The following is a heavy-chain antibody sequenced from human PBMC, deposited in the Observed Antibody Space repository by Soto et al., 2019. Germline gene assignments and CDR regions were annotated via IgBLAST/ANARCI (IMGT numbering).Heavy chain of an antibody. CDR1: GGSISSGGYY. Sequence: QVQLQESGPGLVKPSQTLSLTCTVSGGSISSGGYYWSWIRQHPGKGLAWIGYISYSGSTYYNPSLKRRVTISVGTSKNQFSLQLSSVTAADTAVYYCARGGNCSSTSCYSNFYYYYGMDVWGQGTTVTVSS. D-gene: IGHD2-2*01. V-gene: IGHV4-31*03. J-gene: IGHJ6*02. CDR2: ISYSGST. CDR3: ARGGNCSSTSCYSNFYYYYGMDV.